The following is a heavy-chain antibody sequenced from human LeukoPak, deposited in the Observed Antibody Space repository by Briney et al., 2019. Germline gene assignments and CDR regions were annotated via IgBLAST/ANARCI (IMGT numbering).Heavy chain of an antibody. CDR3: ARDPEASYYYMVV. J-gene: IGHJ6*03. Sequence: GGSQRLSCAASGFTFDDYAMHWVRQAPGKGLEWVSGINWSGGSTGYADSVKGRFTISRDNAKNSLYLQMNSLRAEDTALYYCARDPEASYYYMVVWGKGTTVTVSS. D-gene: IGHD1-14*01. V-gene: IGHV3-20*04. CDR1: GFTFDDYA. CDR2: INWSGGST.